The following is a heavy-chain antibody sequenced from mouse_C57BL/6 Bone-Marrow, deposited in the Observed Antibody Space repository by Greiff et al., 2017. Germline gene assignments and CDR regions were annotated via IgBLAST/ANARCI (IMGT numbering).Heavy chain of an antibody. CDR2: IWTGGGT. D-gene: IGHD4-1*01. CDR1: GFSLTSYA. Sequence: VQLQQSGPGLVAPSQSLSITCTVSGFSLTSYAISWVRQPPGRGLEWLGVIWTGGGTNYTSALKSRLSISTDNSKSQVFLKMNSMQTDDTARYYCARKKGSLAGDMDYWGQGTSVTVSS. J-gene: IGHJ4*01. V-gene: IGHV2-9-1*01. CDR3: ARKKGSLAGDMDY.